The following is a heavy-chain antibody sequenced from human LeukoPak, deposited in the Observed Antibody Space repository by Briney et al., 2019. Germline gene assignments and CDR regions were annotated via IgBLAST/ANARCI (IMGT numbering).Heavy chain of an antibody. CDR3: ARDLRFLEWLLSYGMDV. D-gene: IGHD3-3*01. CDR2: ISGSGGST. CDR1: GFTFSNYA. J-gene: IGHJ6*02. Sequence: GGSLRLSCAASGFTFSNYAMSWARQAPGKGLEWVSAISGSGGSTYYADSVKGRFTISRDNSKNTLYLQMNSLRAEDTAVYYCARDLRFLEWLLSYGMDVWGQGTTVTVPS. V-gene: IGHV3-23*01.